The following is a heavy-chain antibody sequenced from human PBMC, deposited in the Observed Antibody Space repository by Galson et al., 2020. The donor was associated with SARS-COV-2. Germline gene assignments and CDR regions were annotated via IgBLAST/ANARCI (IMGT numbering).Heavy chain of an antibody. CDR2: IDPSDSYT. J-gene: IGHJ6*03. CDR3: ARDIGYYYYYMDV. Sequence: HGESLKISCKGSGYSFTSYWISWVRQMPGKGLAWMGRIDPSDSYTNYSPSFQGHVTISADKSISTAYLQWSSLKASDTAMYYCARDIGYYYYYMDVWGKGTTVTVSS. V-gene: IGHV5-10-1*01. CDR1: GYSFTSYW.